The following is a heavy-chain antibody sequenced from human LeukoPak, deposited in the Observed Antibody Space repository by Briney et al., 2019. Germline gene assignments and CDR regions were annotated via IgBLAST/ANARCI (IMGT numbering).Heavy chain of an antibody. V-gene: IGHV3-23*01. Sequence: GASLRLSCAASGFIFSNYAMYWVRQAPGKGLEWVSAISGRSDNTYYADSVKGRFTLSRDSSKNTLYLQMNSLRAHDTAVYYRSKLGDYHGLTGYYVSHFWGQGTLGT. CDR1: GFIFSNYA. CDR2: ISGRSDNT. D-gene: IGHD3-9*01. CDR3: SKLGDYHGLTGYYVSHF. J-gene: IGHJ4*02.